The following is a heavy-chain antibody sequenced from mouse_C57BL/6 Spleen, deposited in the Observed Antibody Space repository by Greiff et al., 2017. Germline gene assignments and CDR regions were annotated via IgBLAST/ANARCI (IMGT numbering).Heavy chain of an antibody. CDR2: ISSGSSTI. CDR1: GFTFSDYG. CDR3: ARSGYYAMDY. V-gene: IGHV5-17*01. J-gene: IGHJ4*01. Sequence: EVMLVESGGGLVKPGGSLKLSCAASGFTFSDYGMHWVRQAPEKGLEWVAYISSGSSTIYYAETVKGRFTISRDNAKNTLFLQMTSLRSEDTAMYYCARSGYYAMDYWGQGTSVTVSS.